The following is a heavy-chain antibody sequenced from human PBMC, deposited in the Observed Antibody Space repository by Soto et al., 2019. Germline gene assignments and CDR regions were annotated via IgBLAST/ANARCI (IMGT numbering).Heavy chain of an antibody. J-gene: IGHJ4*02. CDR2: INQDGSER. Sequence: EVQLVESGGGLVQPGGSLRLSCAASEFTFSKDWMTWVRQSPGKGLEWVANINQDGSERYYVDSVRGRFTISRDNAKNSLYLQMKSLRPEDTAVYCCVCGGNSFVSWGQGTLVTVSP. CDR3: VCGGNSFVS. CDR1: EFTFSKDW. D-gene: IGHD3-16*01. V-gene: IGHV3-7*01.